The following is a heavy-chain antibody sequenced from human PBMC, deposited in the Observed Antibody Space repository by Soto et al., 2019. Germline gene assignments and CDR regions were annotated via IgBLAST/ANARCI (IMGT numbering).Heavy chain of an antibody. CDR1: GDSVNSGDYY. J-gene: IGHJ3*02. Sequence: QVQLQESGPGLVKASQTLSLTCTVSGDSVNSGDYYLSWVLQPPGRGLEWIGYIHYSETIYYNSSLKCRVQIFVDTFKNQVSLEVSSVTAADTAVYYCARAHRYYDSPDIWGQGTTVTVSS. CDR2: IHYSETI. D-gene: IGHD3-22*01. V-gene: IGHV4-30-4*01. CDR3: ARAHRYYDSPDI.